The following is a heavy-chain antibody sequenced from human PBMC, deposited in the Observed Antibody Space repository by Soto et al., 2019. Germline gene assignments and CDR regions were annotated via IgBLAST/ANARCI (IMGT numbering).Heavy chain of an antibody. CDR3: VRPYGSGNYYKRPYFDY. J-gene: IGHJ4*02. Sequence: PGGSLRLSCAASGFSFSTYGMHWVRQAPGKGLEWVALISYDGSNKYDGSNEYYADSVKGRFAISRDDSKNTLFLQMNSLRVEDTAVYYCVRPYGSGNYYKRPYFDYWGQGT. V-gene: IGHV3-30*03. CDR2: ISYDGSNKYDGSNE. D-gene: IGHD3-10*01. CDR1: GFSFSTYG.